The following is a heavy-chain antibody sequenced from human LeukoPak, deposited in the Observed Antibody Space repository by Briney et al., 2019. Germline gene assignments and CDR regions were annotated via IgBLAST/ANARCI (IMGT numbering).Heavy chain of an antibody. V-gene: IGHV3-21*01. CDR2: ISSSSSYI. CDR1: GFTFSSYS. CDR3: ASPVGAMPFDP. D-gene: IGHD2-2*01. J-gene: IGHJ5*02. Sequence: PGGSLRPSCAASGFTFSSYSMNWVRQAPGKGLEWVSSISSSSSYIYYADSVKGRFTISRDNAKNSLYLQMNSLRAEDAAVYYCASPVGAMPFDPWGQGTLVTVSS.